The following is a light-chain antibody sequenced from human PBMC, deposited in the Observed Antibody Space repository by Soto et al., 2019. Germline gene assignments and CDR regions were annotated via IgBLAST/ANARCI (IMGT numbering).Light chain of an antibody. V-gene: IGKV3-15*01. Sequence: EIVMTQSPATLSVSPGERAILSCRASQSISSHLAWYQQKPGQTPRLLIYDASARAAGIPVRFSGSGSGTDFTLTISSLQSEDFAVYYCQQYNFWWTFGQGTKWIS. CDR1: QSISSH. CDR2: DAS. CDR3: QQYNFWWT. J-gene: IGKJ1*01.